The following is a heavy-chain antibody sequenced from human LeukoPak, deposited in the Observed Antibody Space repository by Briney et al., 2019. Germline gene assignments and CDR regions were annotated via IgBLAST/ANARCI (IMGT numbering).Heavy chain of an antibody. J-gene: IGHJ4*02. CDR2: MNPNSGNT. CDR3: ARLYSYGNQLDY. V-gene: IGHV1-8*01. Sequence: GASVKVSCKASGYTFTSYDINWVRQATGQGLEWMGWMNPNSGNTGYAQKFQGRVTMTRNTSISTAYMELSSLRSEDTAVYYCARLYSYGNQLDYWGQGTLVTVSS. CDR1: GYTFTSYD. D-gene: IGHD5-18*01.